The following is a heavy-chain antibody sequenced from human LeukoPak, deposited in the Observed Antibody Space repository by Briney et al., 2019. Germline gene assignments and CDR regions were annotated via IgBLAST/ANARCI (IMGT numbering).Heavy chain of an antibody. D-gene: IGHD3-22*01. Sequence: ASVKVSFKASGYTFTSYGISWVRQAPGQGLEWMGWISAYNGNTNYAQKLQGRVTMTTDTSTSTAYMELRSLRSDDTAVYYCARDSGTRRYYYDSSGYYQDDYWGQGTLVTVSS. V-gene: IGHV1-18*01. CDR3: ARDSGTRRYYYDSSGYYQDDY. CDR1: GYTFTSYG. J-gene: IGHJ4*02. CDR2: ISAYNGNT.